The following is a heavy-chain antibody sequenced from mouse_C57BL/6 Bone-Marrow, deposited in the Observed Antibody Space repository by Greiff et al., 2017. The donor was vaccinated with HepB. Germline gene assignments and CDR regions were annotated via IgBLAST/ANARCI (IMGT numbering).Heavy chain of an antibody. CDR3: TDGYWYFDV. V-gene: IGHV6-3*01. J-gene: IGHJ1*03. CDR1: GFTFSNYW. D-gene: IGHD1-1*02. CDR2: IRLKSDNYAT. Sequence: EVKLMESGGGLVQPGGSMKLSCVASGFTFSNYWMNWVRQSPEKGLEWVAQIRLKSDNYATHYAESVKGRFTISRDDSKSSVYLQMNNLRAEDTGIYCCTDGYWYFDVWGTGTTVTVSS.